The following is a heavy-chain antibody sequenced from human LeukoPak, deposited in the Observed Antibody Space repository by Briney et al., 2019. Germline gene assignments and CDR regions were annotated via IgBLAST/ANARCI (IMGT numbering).Heavy chain of an antibody. V-gene: IGHV3-66*01. CDR2: IYKGGST. J-gene: IGHJ4*02. D-gene: IGHD6-19*01. Sequence: GGSLRLSCAASGFTVSYNYMTWVRQAPGKGLEWVSDIYKGGSTYYADSVKGRFTISRDNSENTLYLQMNSLRDEDTAVYYCARVGSSGWLPFDYWGQGTLVTVSS. CDR1: GFTVSYNY. CDR3: ARVGSSGWLPFDY.